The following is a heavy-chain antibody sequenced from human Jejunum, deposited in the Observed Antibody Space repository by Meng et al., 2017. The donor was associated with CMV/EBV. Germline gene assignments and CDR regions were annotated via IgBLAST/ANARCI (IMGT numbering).Heavy chain of an antibody. Sequence: GGSISNSDSYCGWIRQPPGKGLEWIGSIFHSGNTYHNPSLQSRVTISVDTSKNQFSLRLTSVTAADTAVYYCARDMGQQLVPVSFDYWGQGTLVTVSS. CDR3: ARDMGQQLVPVSFDY. J-gene: IGHJ4*02. D-gene: IGHD6-13*01. CDR2: IFHSGNT. CDR1: GGSISNSDSY. V-gene: IGHV4-39*07.